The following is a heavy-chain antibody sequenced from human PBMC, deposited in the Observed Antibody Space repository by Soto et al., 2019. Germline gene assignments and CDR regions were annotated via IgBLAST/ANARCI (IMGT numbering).Heavy chain of an antibody. D-gene: IGHD3-3*01. CDR3: AKDTPPLPYYDFWSGYLGIGARYYMDV. Sequence: GGSLRLSCAASGFTFSSYAMSWVRQAPGKGLEWVSAISGSGGSTYYADSVKGRFTISRDNSKNTLYLQMNSLRAEDTAVYYCAKDTPPLPYYDFWSGYLGIGARYYMDVWGKGTTVTVSS. J-gene: IGHJ6*03. CDR2: ISGSGGST. CDR1: GFTFSSYA. V-gene: IGHV3-23*01.